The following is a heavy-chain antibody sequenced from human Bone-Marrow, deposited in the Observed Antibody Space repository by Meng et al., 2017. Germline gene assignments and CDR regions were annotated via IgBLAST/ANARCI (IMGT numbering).Heavy chain of an antibody. CDR3: AKARRSRGWTENYYGMDV. J-gene: IGHJ6*02. D-gene: IGHD6-19*01. Sequence: GESLKISCAASGFTFSSYAMHWVRQAPGKGLEWVAVISYDGSNKYYADSVKGRFTISRDNSKNTLYLQMDSLRAEDTALYHCAKARRSRGWTENYYGMDVWGQGTTVTVSS. V-gene: IGHV3-30*04. CDR1: GFTFSSYA. CDR2: ISYDGSNK.